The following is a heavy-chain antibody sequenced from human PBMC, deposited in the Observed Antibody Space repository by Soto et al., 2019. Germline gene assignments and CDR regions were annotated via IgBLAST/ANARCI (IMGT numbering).Heavy chain of an antibody. CDR3: AKGVQDTYYDFWSGYSSLNWFDP. CDR1: GFTFSSYA. D-gene: IGHD3-3*01. CDR2: ISGSGGST. V-gene: IGHV3-23*01. J-gene: IGHJ5*02. Sequence: GGSLRLSCAASGFTFSSYAMSWVRQAPGKGLEWVSAISGSGGSTYYADSVKGRFTISRDNSKNTLYLQMNSLRAEDTAVYYCAKGVQDTYYDFWSGYSSLNWFDPWGQGTLVTVSS.